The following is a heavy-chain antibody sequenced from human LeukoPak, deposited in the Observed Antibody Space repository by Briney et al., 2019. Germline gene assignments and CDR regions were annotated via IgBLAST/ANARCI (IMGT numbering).Heavy chain of an antibody. CDR1: GFTFSSYA. V-gene: IGHV3-23*01. Sequence: GGSLRLSCAASGFTFSSYAMTWDRQAPGKGLEWVSGISDSGDSTYYADSVKGRFTISRDNSKNTLYLQMNSLRAEDTAVYYCAKKEDATMVHYYFDYWGQGTLVTVSS. D-gene: IGHD5-18*01. CDR3: AKKEDATMVHYYFDY. CDR2: ISDSGDST. J-gene: IGHJ4*02.